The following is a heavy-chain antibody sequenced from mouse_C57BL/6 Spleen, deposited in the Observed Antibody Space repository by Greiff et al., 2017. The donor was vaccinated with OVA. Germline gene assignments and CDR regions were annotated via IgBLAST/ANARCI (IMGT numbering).Heavy chain of an antibody. V-gene: IGHV1-82*01. D-gene: IGHD2-3*01. J-gene: IGHJ3*01. Sequence: VKLMESGPELVKPGASVKISCKASGYAFSSSWMNWVKQRPGKGLEWIGRIYPGDGDTNYNGKFKGKATLTADKSSSTAYMQLSSLTSEDSAVYFCARMDGYYTLTWFAYWGQGTLVTVSA. CDR1: GYAFSSSW. CDR3: ARMDGYYTLTWFAY. CDR2: IYPGDGDT.